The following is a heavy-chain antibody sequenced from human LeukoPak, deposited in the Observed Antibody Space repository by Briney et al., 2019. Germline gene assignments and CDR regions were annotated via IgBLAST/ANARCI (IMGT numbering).Heavy chain of an antibody. CDR2: IKQDGSEK. CDR3: ALYSSSWYGYLQH. CDR1: GFTFSSYW. V-gene: IGHV3-7*01. D-gene: IGHD6-13*01. Sequence: PGGSLRLSCAASGFTFSSYWMSWVRQAPGKGLEWVANIKQDGSEKYYVDSVKGRFTISRDNAKNSLYLQMNSLRAEDTAVYYCALYSSSWYGYLQHWGQGTLVTVSS. J-gene: IGHJ1*01.